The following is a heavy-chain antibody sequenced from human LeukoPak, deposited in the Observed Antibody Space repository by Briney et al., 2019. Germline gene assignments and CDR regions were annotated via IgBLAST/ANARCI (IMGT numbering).Heavy chain of an antibody. V-gene: IGHV4-39*01. CDR3: ARRNEDLIAAAGSDAFDI. D-gene: IGHD6-13*01. CDR1: GGSISSSSYY. J-gene: IGHJ3*02. CDR2: IYYSGST. Sequence: PGTLSLTCTVSGGSISSSSYYWGWIRHPPGKGLEWIGSIYYSGSTYYNPSLKSRVTIPVDTSKNQFSLKLSSVTAADTAVYYCARRNEDLIAAAGSDAFDIWGQGTMVTVSS.